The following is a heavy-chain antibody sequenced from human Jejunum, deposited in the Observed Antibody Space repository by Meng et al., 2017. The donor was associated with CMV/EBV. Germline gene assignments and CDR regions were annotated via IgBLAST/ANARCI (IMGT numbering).Heavy chain of an antibody. V-gene: IGHV4-34*01. Sequence: SLTCAVYGGSFSGYYWSWIRQHPGKGLEWIGRIDQSGSTKYNPSLKSRVTISVDTSKNQFSLKLSSVTAADTAVYYCARGYYDTSPFYWGQGTLVTVSS. CDR2: IDQSGST. D-gene: IGHD3-22*01. CDR3: ARGYYDTSPFY. CDR1: GGSFSGYY. J-gene: IGHJ4*02.